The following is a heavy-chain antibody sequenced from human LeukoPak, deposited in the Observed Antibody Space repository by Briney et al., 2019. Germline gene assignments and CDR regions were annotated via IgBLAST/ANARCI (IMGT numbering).Heavy chain of an antibody. J-gene: IGHJ2*01. D-gene: IGHD5-12*01. Sequence: PGRSLRLSCAASGFTFSTYAMHWVRQAPGKGLEWVAVISYDGSNKYYADSVKGRFTISRDNSKNTLYLQMNSLRAEDTALFYCARDGGGYDKKLLGWYFDLWGRGTLVTVSS. CDR2: ISYDGSNK. V-gene: IGHV3-30*04. CDR3: ARDGGGYDKKLLGWYFDL. CDR1: GFTFSTYA.